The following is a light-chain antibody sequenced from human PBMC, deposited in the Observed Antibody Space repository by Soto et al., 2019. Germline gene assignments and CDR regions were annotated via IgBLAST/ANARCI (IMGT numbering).Light chain of an antibody. J-gene: IGKJ2*01. CDR1: QSVDNNY. CDR3: QQFGSSPPRYT. Sequence: EIALTPSPGTLSFSPGERATLSCRASQSVDNNYLAWYQQKPGQAPRLLIYGASSRATGIPDRFSGSGSGTDFTLTIRRLEPEDFAVYYCQQFGSSPPRYTFGQGTKLEIK. CDR2: GAS. V-gene: IGKV3-20*01.